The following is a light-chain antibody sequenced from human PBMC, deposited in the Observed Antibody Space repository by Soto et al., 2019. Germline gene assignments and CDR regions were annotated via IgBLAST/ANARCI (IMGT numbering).Light chain of an antibody. Sequence: EIVMTQSPATLSVSPGERATLSCRASQSVSSNLAWYQQKHGQAPRLLIYGASTRATGIPARFSGSGSGTEFTLTISSPQSEDFAVYYCQQYNNWLYTFGQGTKLEIK. CDR2: GAS. CDR3: QQYNNWLYT. V-gene: IGKV3-15*01. J-gene: IGKJ2*01. CDR1: QSVSSN.